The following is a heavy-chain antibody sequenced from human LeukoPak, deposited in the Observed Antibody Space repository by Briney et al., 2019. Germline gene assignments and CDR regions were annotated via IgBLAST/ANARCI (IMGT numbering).Heavy chain of an antibody. D-gene: IGHD3-22*01. J-gene: IGHJ1*01. CDR1: GFTFSGHW. V-gene: IGHV3-74*03. CDR2: ITPDGNAA. CDR3: ARAPSEIGGYYPEYFRH. Sequence: PGGSLRLSCVASGFTFSGHWMHWVRQVPGKGLMAVSRITPDGNAAAYADSVKGRSTISRDNAKNTVSLQMNSLRPEDTGVYYCARAPSEIGGYYPEYFRHWGQGTLVTVSS.